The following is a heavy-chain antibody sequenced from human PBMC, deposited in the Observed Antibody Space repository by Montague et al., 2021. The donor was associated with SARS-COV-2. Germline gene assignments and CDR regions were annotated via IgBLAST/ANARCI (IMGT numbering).Heavy chain of an antibody. Sequence: SETLSLTCAVYDGSFSGYYWNWIRQPPGKGLEWIGEISHGGTTNYNPSLKSRATIPLDKSKSQFSLKLTSVTAADTAIYYCGRGRKVVPWFRYYDMDVWGQGTTVTVSS. CDR3: GRGRKVVPWFRYYDMDV. D-gene: IGHD1-14*01. CDR1: DGSFSGYY. V-gene: IGHV4-34*01. J-gene: IGHJ6*02. CDR2: ISHGGTT.